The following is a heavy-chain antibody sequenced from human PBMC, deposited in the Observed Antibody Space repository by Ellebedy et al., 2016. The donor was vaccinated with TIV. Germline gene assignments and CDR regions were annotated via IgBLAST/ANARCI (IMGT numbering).Heavy chain of an antibody. CDR1: GFTFDDYA. Sequence: GESLKISCAASGFTFDDYAMHWVRQAPGKGLEWVSLISGDGGSTYYADSVKGRFTISRDNSKNSLYLQMNSLRTEDTALYYCAKGGAHRRFGELSVYWGQGTLVTVSS. D-gene: IGHD3-10*01. J-gene: IGHJ4*02. CDR3: AKGGAHRRFGELSVY. V-gene: IGHV3-43*02. CDR2: ISGDGGST.